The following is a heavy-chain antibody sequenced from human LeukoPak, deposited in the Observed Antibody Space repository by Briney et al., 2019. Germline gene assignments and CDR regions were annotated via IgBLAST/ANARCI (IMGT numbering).Heavy chain of an antibody. J-gene: IGHJ4*02. V-gene: IGHV3-30*18. Sequence: PGGSLRLSCAASGFTFSSYGMHWVRQAPGKGLEWVAVISYDGSNKYYADSVKGRFTISRDNSKNTLYLQMNSLRAEDTAVYYCGKDLDYGETYFDYWGQGTLVSVSS. D-gene: IGHD4-17*01. CDR2: ISYDGSNK. CDR3: GKDLDYGETYFDY. CDR1: GFTFSSYG.